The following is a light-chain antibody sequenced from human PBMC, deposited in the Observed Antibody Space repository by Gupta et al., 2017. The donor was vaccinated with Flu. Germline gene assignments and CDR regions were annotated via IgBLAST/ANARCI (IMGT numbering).Light chain of an antibody. V-gene: IGLV3-1*01. Sequence: SYELTQPPSVSVSPGQTASITCSGDKLGDKYACWYQQKPGQPPVLVIYQDSKRPSGIPERFSGSNSGNTATLTISGTQARDEADYYCQAWDSSTGVFGTGTKVTVL. CDR1: KLGDKY. CDR2: QDS. J-gene: IGLJ1*01. CDR3: QAWDSSTGV.